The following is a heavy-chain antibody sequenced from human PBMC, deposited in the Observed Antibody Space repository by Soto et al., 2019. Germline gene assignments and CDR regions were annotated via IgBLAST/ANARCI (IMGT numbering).Heavy chain of an antibody. CDR1: GFTFRTFS. Sequence: EVQLVGSGGGLVKPGGSLRLSCAASGFTFRTFSMNWVRQAPGKGLEWVSSISSSSTYIYYADSVKGRFTISRDNAKNSLYLQMNSLRAEDTAVYYCARWNDDDYFYSYGMDVWGQGTTVTVSS. CDR3: ARWNDDDYFYSYGMDV. V-gene: IGHV3-21*02. CDR2: ISSSSTYI. J-gene: IGHJ6*02. D-gene: IGHD1-1*01.